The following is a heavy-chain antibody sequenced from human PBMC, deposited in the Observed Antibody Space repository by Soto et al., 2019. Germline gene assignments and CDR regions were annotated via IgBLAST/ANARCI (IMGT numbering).Heavy chain of an antibody. D-gene: IGHD4-17*01. CDR3: ARVNNYGAYYYYGMDV. CDR2: INPSGGST. V-gene: IGHV1-46*01. Sequence: QVQLVQSGAEVKKPGASVKVSCKASGYTFTSYYMHWVRQAPGQGLEWMGIINPSGGSTSYAQKFQGRVTMTRDTSTSTVYMGLSSLRSEDTAVYYCARVNNYGAYYYYGMDVWGQGTTVTVSS. CDR1: GYTFTSYY. J-gene: IGHJ6*02.